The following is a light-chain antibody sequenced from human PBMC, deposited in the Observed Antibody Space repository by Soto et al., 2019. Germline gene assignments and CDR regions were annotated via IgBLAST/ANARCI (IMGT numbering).Light chain of an antibody. CDR3: SSYTSSSTLL. CDR2: DVS. V-gene: IGLV2-14*01. J-gene: IGLJ2*01. Sequence: QSVLTQPASVSGSPGQSITFSCTGTSNDIGGYNYVSWYQQHPGKAPKLMIFDVSNRPSGVSYRFSGSKSGNTAYLTISGLQAEDEADYYCSSYTSSSTLLFGGGTKLTVL. CDR1: SNDIGGYNY.